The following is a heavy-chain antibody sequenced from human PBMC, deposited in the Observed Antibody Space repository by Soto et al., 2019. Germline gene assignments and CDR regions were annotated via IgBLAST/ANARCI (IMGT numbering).Heavy chain of an antibody. V-gene: IGHV1-3*04. D-gene: IGHD1-26*01. Sequence: ASVKVSCKASGYTFTNYAMHWVRQAPGQRLEWMGWINSGNVNTKDSQKFQGRVTITRDTSASTAYMELSSLRSEDTAVYYCARSGASGLDYWGQGTLVTVAS. CDR2: INSGNVNT. J-gene: IGHJ4*02. CDR1: GYTFTNYA. CDR3: ARSGASGLDY.